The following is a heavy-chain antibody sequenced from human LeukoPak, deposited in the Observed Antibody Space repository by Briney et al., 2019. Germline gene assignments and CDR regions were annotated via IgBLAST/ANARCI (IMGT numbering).Heavy chain of an antibody. J-gene: IGHJ4*02. Sequence: GGSLRLSCAASGFTFTSYAMSWVRQAPGKGLEWVANIKQDGSEKYYVDSVKGRFTISRDNAKNSLYLQMNSLRAEDTAVYYCARARRGYPDYWGQGTLVTVSS. V-gene: IGHV3-7*03. D-gene: IGHD3-22*01. CDR1: GFTFTSYA. CDR3: ARARRGYPDY. CDR2: IKQDGSEK.